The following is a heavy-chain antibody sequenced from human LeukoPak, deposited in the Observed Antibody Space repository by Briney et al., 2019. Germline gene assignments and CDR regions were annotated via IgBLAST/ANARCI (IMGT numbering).Heavy chain of an antibody. CDR3: ARGIEGAMDFDY. CDR2: IWYDGSNK. V-gene: IGHV3-33*01. Sequence: PGGSLRLSCAASGFTFSSYGMRWVRQAPGKGLEWVAVIWYDGSNKYYADSVKGRFTISRDNSKNTLYLQMNSLRAEDTAVYYCARGIEGAMDFDYWGQGTLVTVSS. D-gene: IGHD1-26*01. CDR1: GFTFSSYG. J-gene: IGHJ4*02.